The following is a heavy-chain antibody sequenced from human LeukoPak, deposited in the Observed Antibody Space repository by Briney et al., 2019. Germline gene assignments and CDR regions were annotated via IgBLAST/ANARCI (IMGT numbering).Heavy chain of an antibody. CDR3: ARLYDSSGYYPYYFDY. D-gene: IGHD3-22*01. J-gene: IGHJ4*02. CDR1: GGSISSYY. V-gene: IGHV4-59*01. Sequence: SETLSLTCTVSGGSISSYYWSWIRQPPGKGLEWIGYIYYSGSTNYNPSLKSRVTISVDTSKNQFSPKLSSVTAADTAVYYCARLYDSSGYYPYYFDYWGQGTLVTVSS. CDR2: IYYSGST.